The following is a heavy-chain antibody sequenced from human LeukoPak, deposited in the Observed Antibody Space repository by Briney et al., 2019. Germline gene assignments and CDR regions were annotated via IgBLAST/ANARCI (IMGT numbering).Heavy chain of an antibody. CDR2: ISYDGSNK. CDR1: GFTFSSYA. J-gene: IGHJ6*02. CDR3: ARANYSSSWYGPYYGMDV. Sequence: GGSLRLSCAASGFTFSSYAMHWVRQAPGKGLEWVAVISYDGSNKYYADSVKGRFTISRDNSKNTLYLQMNSLRAEDTSVYYCARANYSSSWYGPYYGMDVWGQGPTVPVS. V-gene: IGHV3-30*04. D-gene: IGHD6-13*01.